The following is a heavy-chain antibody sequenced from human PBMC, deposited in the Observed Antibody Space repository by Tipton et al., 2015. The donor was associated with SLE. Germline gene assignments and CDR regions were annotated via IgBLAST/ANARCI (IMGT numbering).Heavy chain of an antibody. CDR2: IYHSGST. V-gene: IGHV4-38-2*02. J-gene: IGHJ3*02. CDR1: GYSISSGYY. D-gene: IGHD1-26*01. Sequence: TLSLTCTVSGYSISSGYYWGWIRQPPGKGLEWIGSIYHSGSTYSNPSLKSRVTISVDTSKNQFSLRLSSVTAADTAVYYCARHPYSGSYLDAFDIWGQGTMVTVSS. CDR3: ARHPYSGSYLDAFDI.